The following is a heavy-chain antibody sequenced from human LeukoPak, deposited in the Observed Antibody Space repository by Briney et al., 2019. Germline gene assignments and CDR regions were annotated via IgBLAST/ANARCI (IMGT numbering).Heavy chain of an antibody. D-gene: IGHD3-10*01. CDR3: ARDSGVRGVIGY. J-gene: IGHJ4*02. CDR2: IYYSGST. CDR1: GGSIGSHF. V-gene: IGHV4-59*11. Sequence: SETLSLTCTVSGGSIGSHFWNWIRQSPGKGLEWMGYIYYSGSTEYNPSLKSRISISVDTSKNKLSLKLTSVTAADTAVYYCARDSGVRGVIGYWGQGTLVTVSS.